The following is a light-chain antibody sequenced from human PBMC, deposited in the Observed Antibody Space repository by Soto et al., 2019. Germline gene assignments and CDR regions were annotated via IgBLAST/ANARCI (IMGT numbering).Light chain of an antibody. CDR3: QQYNNWPRT. Sequence: EIVMTQSPSTLSVSPGERATLSCRASQSVSSNLAWYQQKPGQAPRLLIYGASTRATGIPARFSGSGSGTEFTLTISSLQSEDFAVYSCQQYNNWPRTFGQGNKV. V-gene: IGKV3-15*01. J-gene: IGKJ1*01. CDR1: QSVSSN. CDR2: GAS.